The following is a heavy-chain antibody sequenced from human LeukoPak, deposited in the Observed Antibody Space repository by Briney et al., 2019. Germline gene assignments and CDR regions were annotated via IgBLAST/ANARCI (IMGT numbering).Heavy chain of an antibody. CDR2: ISGSGGST. Sequence: PGGSLRLSCAASGFTFSSYAMSWVRQAPGKGLEWVASISGSGGSTDYADSVKGRFTISRDNSKNTLYLQINSLRPEDTGVYYCAKQSRGSDSNWFDPWGQGTLVTVSS. D-gene: IGHD6-19*01. J-gene: IGHJ5*02. CDR3: AKQSRGSDSNWFDP. V-gene: IGHV3-23*01. CDR1: GFTFSSYA.